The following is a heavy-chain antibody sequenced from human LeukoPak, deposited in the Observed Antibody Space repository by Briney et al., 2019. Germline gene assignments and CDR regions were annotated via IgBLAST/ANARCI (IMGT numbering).Heavy chain of an antibody. CDR2: IYHSGST. CDR1: GFTFSSYAM. J-gene: IGHJ4*02. V-gene: IGHV4-4*02. Sequence: GSLRLSCAASGFTFSSYAMSWVRQSPGRGLEWIGEIYHSGSTNYIPSLRSRVTISVDKSKNQLSLMLSSVTAADTAVYYCARAPLEGRYDSSGYFVSWGQGTLVTVSS. CDR3: ARAPLEGRYDSSGYFVS. D-gene: IGHD3-22*01.